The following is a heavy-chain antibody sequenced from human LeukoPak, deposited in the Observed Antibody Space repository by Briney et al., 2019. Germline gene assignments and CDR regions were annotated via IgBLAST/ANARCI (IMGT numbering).Heavy chain of an antibody. CDR2: IYHSGIT. J-gene: IGHJ4*02. Sequence: PSETLSLTCAVSSYSISTGYYWGWIRQPPGKGLEWLGSIYHSGITYYNPSLKSRVTISVDTSKNQFSLKLSSVTAADTAVYYCAKVAVGVTKSFDYWGQGTPVTVSS. D-gene: IGHD1-26*01. CDR3: AKVAVGVTKSFDY. V-gene: IGHV4-38-2*01. CDR1: SYSISTGYY.